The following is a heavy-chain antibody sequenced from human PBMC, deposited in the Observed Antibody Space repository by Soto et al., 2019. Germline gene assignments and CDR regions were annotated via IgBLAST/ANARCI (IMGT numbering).Heavy chain of an antibody. J-gene: IGHJ6*02. CDR2: IGTSGKTI. Sequence: EVKLVESGGGLVQAGGSLRLFCAVSGFTFSSYEMNWVRQAPGKGLEGVSYIGTSGKTIYYADSVRGRFTISRDNAKNSLYLQMNSLRAEDTAVYFCARDPAIYSGKFDYGLDVWGRGTTVTVSS. D-gene: IGHD4-4*01. V-gene: IGHV3-48*03. CDR3: ARDPAIYSGKFDYGLDV. CDR1: GFTFSSYE.